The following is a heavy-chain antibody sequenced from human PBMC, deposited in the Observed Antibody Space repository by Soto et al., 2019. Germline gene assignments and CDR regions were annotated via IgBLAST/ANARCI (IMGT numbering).Heavy chain of an antibody. CDR2: IYYTGST. CDR1: GGSVSSESHY. CDR3: ARDQYDFRSGSYYYAMEV. V-gene: IGHV4-61*01. Sequence: SETLSLTCTVSGGSVSSESHYWSWIRQTRGKGLEWIGSIYYTGSTNYNPSLKGRVTMSVDTSRDQVSLRLRSVARADTAVYYCARDQYDFRSGSYYYAMEVWGQGTKVTVSS. J-gene: IGHJ6*02. D-gene: IGHD3-3*01.